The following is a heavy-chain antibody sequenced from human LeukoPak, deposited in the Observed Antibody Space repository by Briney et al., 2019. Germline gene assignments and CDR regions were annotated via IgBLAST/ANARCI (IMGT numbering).Heavy chain of an antibody. Sequence: ASVKVSCKASGYTFSGYYMHWVRQAPGQGLEWMGWINPNSGGTNYAQKFQGRVTMTRDTSISTAYMELSRLRSDDTAVYYCARAVPHCSSTSCPVDYWGQGTLVTVSS. J-gene: IGHJ4*02. CDR2: INPNSGGT. V-gene: IGHV1-2*02. D-gene: IGHD2-2*01. CDR3: ARAVPHCSSTSCPVDY. CDR1: GYTFSGYY.